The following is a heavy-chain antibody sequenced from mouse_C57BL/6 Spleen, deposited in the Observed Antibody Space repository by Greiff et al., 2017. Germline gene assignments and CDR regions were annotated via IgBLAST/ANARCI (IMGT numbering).Heavy chain of an antibody. J-gene: IGHJ2*01. CDR3: ARAGFSYGNYFDY. CDR2: IYPGDGDT. D-gene: IGHD2-1*01. Sequence: VQLVESGAELVKPGASVKISCKASGYAFSSYWMNWVKQRPGKGLEWIGQIYPGDGDTNYNGKFKGKATLTADKSYSTAYMQLSSLTSEDSAVYFCARAGFSYGNYFDYWGQGTTLTVSS. V-gene: IGHV1-80*01. CDR1: GYAFSSYW.